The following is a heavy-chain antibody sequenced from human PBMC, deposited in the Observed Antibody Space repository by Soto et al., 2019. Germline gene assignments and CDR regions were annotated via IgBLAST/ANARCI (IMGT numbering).Heavy chain of an antibody. CDR2: IYYSGST. D-gene: IGHD6-13*01. J-gene: IGHJ6*03. CDR1: GGSISSYY. V-gene: IGHV4-59*08. CDR3: ASFSIAAAGDYYYYMDV. Sequence: SETLSLTCTVSGGSISSYYWSWIRQPPGKGLEWIGYIYYSGSTNYNPSLKSRVTISVDTSKNQFSLKLSSVTAADTAVYYCASFSIAAAGDYYYYMDVWGKGTTVTVSS.